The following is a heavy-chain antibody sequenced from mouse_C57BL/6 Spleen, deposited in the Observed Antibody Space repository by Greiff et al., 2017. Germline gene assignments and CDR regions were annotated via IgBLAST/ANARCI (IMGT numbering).Heavy chain of an antibody. D-gene: IGHD2-4*01. CDR1: GYTFTDYN. Sequence: VQLQQSGPELVKPGASVKIPCKASGYTFTDYNMDWVKQSHGKSLEWIGDINPNNGGTIYNQKFKGKATLTVDKSSSTAYMELRSLTSEDTAVYYCARGYYDYDEGGYYFDYWGQGTTLTVSS. J-gene: IGHJ2*01. CDR3: ARGYYDYDEGGYYFDY. CDR2: INPNNGGT. V-gene: IGHV1-18*01.